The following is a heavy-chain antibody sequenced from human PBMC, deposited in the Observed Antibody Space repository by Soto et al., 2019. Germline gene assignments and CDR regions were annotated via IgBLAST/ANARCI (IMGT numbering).Heavy chain of an antibody. CDR3: ASKGFSKHYFYAADV. V-gene: IGHV5-51*01. Sequence: GQALTLSCDASRYRFTRYLIGWERQTPGKGLEWMGIILPDDADTRYSPSFEGHVTISADRSTNTAFLHLRSLEASDTATYFCASKGFSKHYFYAADVWGQGTTVIVS. J-gene: IGHJ6*02. CDR2: ILPDDADT. CDR1: RYRFTRYL. D-gene: IGHD6-13*01.